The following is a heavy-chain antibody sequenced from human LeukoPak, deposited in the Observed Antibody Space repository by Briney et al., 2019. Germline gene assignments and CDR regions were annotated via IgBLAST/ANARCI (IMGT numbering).Heavy chain of an antibody. CDR3: ARGPGSNDILTGHYTFDY. Sequence: ASVKVSCKASGYTFTSYGISWVRQAPGQGLEWMGWISAYNGNTNYAQKLQGRVTMTTDTSTSTAYMELRSLRSDDTAVYYCARGPGSNDILTGHYTFDYWGQGTLVTVSS. CDR1: GYTFTSYG. D-gene: IGHD3-9*01. V-gene: IGHV1-18*01. J-gene: IGHJ4*02. CDR2: ISAYNGNT.